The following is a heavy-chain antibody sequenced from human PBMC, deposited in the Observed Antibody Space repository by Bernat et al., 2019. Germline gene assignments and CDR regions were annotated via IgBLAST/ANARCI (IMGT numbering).Heavy chain of an antibody. CDR2: IIPIFGTA. J-gene: IGHJ6*03. CDR1: GGTFSSYA. CDR3: ARVPNPGGYGSGKEDYYYMDV. V-gene: IGHV1-69*06. D-gene: IGHD3-10*01. Sequence: QVQLVQSGAEVKKPGSSVKVSCKASGGTFSSYAISWVRQAPGQGLEWMGGIIPIFGTANYAQKFQGSVTITADKSTSTAYMELSSLRSEDTAVYYCARVPNPGGYGSGKEDYYYMDVWGKGTTVTVSS.